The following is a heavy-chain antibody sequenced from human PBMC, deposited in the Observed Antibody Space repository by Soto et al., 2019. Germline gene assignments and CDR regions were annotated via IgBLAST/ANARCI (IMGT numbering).Heavy chain of an antibody. J-gene: IGHJ6*02. CDR2: ISAYNGNT. V-gene: IGHV1-18*01. CDR3: ARALFGSGSPSYYYYYGMDV. CDR1: GYTFTSYG. Sequence: QVPLVQSGAEVKKPGASVKVSCKASGYTFTSYGISWVRQAPGQGLEWMGWISAYNGNTNYAQKLQGRVTMTTDTSTSTAYMELRSLRYDDTAVYYCARALFGSGSPSYYYYYGMDVWGQGTTVTVSS. D-gene: IGHD3-10*01.